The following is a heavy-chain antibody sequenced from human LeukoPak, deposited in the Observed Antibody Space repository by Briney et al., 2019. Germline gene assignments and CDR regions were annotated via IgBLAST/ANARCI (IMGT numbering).Heavy chain of an antibody. Sequence: ASVKVSCKASGYTFTRYGISWVRQAPGQGLEWMGWISAYNGNTNYAQKLQGRVTMTTDTSTSTAYMELRSRRSDDTAVYYCARRRRGYSYGSPFAFDIWGQGTMVTVSS. D-gene: IGHD5-18*01. CDR2: ISAYNGNT. J-gene: IGHJ3*02. V-gene: IGHV1-18*01. CDR1: GYTFTRYG. CDR3: ARRRRGYSYGSPFAFDI.